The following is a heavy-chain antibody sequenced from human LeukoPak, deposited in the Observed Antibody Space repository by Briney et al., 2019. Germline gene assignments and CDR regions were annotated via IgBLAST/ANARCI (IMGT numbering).Heavy chain of an antibody. J-gene: IGHJ5*02. V-gene: IGHV1-2*02. Sequence: ASVKVSCKASGYTFTGYYMHWVRQAPGQGLEWMGWINPNSGGTNYAQKFQGRVTMTRDTSISTAYMELSRLRSDDTAVYYCARDIAETIPWGWFDPWGQGTLVTVSS. D-gene: IGHD3-3*01. CDR3: ARDIAETIPWGWFDP. CDR2: INPNSGGT. CDR1: GYTFTGYY.